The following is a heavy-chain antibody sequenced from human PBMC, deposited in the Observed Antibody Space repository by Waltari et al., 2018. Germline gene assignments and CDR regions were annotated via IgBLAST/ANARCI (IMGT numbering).Heavy chain of an antibody. CDR2: FEPEECET. V-gene: IGHV1-24*01. CDR1: GYTLTELS. D-gene: IGHD3-22*01. CDR3: ATVEVGYYYDSSGSFQH. Sequence: QVQLVQSGAEVKKPGASVKVSCKVSGYTLTELSMHWVRQAPGKGLEWMGGFEPEECETIYAQKFQGRVTMTEDTSTDTAYMELSSLRSEDTAVYYCATVEVGYYYDSSGSFQHWGQGTLVTVSS. J-gene: IGHJ1*01.